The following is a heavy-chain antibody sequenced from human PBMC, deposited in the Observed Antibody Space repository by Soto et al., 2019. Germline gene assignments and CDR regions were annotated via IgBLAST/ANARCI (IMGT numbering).Heavy chain of an antibody. D-gene: IGHD3-10*02. CDR1: GGSISSYY. Sequence: SATLSLTCTVSGGSISSYYWHWIRQTPGKGLEWLGAIYYSGSTNYNPSLKCRVTISIDTSKTQFTLKLSSVTAADTAVYYCARAMFRFWAYFDYWGQGTLVTAPQ. CDR3: ARAMFRFWAYFDY. CDR2: IYYSGST. J-gene: IGHJ4*02. V-gene: IGHV4-59*01.